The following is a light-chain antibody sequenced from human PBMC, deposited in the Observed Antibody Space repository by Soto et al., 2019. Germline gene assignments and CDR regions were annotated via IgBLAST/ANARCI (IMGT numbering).Light chain of an antibody. V-gene: IGKV1D-16*01. CDR2: AAS. J-gene: IGKJ3*01. Sequence: DIQMTQSPSSLSASVGDRVTLTCRASQNISGWLAWYQQKPATAPKSLIYAASGLQSGVPSRFTGSGSGTDFTLTISSLQPEDFATYYCQQYNTYPLTFGPGTKVDMK. CDR1: QNISGW. CDR3: QQYNTYPLT.